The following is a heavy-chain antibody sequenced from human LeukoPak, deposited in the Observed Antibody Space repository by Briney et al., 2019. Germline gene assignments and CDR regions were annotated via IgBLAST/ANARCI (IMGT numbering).Heavy chain of an antibody. CDR1: GGSISSGGYS. Sequence: SSETLSLTCAVSGGSISSGGYSWSWIRQPPGKGLEWIGYIYHSGSTYYNPSLKSRVTISVDRSKNQFSLKLSSVTAADTAVYYCAREDYYYGMDVWGQGTTVTVSS. V-gene: IGHV4-30-2*01. CDR3: AREDYYYGMDV. CDR2: IYHSGST. J-gene: IGHJ6*02.